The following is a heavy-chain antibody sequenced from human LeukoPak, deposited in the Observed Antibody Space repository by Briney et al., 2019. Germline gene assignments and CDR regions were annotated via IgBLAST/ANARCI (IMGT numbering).Heavy chain of an antibody. Sequence: PSETLSLTCTVSGGSISSYYWSWIRQPPGKGLEWIGYIYYSGSTNYNPSLKSRVTISVDTSRNQFSLKLRSVTAADTAVYYCARTSYQLLHSYYYTDVWGKGTTVTISS. CDR3: ARTSYQLLHSYYYTDV. CDR2: IYYSGST. D-gene: IGHD2-2*01. V-gene: IGHV4-59*01. CDR1: GGSISSYY. J-gene: IGHJ6*03.